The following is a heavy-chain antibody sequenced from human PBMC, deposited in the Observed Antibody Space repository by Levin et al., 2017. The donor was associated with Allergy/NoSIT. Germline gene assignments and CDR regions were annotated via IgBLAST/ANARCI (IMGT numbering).Heavy chain of an antibody. V-gene: IGHV4-59*01. D-gene: IGHD3-3*01. CDR1: GGSISSYY. CDR2: IYYSGRT. J-gene: IGHJ6*02. Sequence: PSETLSLTCTVSGGSISSYYWSWIRQPPGKGLEWIGYIYYSGRTNYNPSLKSRVTISVDTSKNQFSLKLSSVTAADTAVYYCARDRTISTQQTYYYGMDVWGQGTTVTVSS. CDR3: ARDRTISTQQTYYYGMDV.